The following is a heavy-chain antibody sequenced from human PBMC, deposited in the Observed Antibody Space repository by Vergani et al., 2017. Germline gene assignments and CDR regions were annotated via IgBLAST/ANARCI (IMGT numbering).Heavy chain of an antibody. J-gene: IGHJ6*03. V-gene: IGHV1-69*05. Sequence: QVQLVQSGAEVKKPGSSVKVSCKASGGPFKNSAFSWVRQVPGQGLEWMGRIITFFGTTDYAQKFQGRFTISRDDSKNTLYLQMNSLKTEDTAVYYCTTDPPYSGSYGGGYYYYYYMDVWGKGTTVTVSS. D-gene: IGHD1-26*01. CDR3: TTDPPYSGSYGGGYYYYYYMDV. CDR1: GGPFKNSA. CDR2: IITFFGTT.